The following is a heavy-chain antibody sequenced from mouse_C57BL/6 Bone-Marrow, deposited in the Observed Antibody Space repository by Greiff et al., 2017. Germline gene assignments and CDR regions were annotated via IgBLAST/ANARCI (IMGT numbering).Heavy chain of an antibody. Sequence: VKLMASGPGLVAPSQSLSITCTVSGYSLTSYSISWFRQPPGKGLEWLGVIWTGGGTHYNSALKSRLSISKDNSKSQVFLKMNRLQTEDTARYYCASHYWAYWGQGTLVTVSA. V-gene: IGHV2-9-1*01. CDR2: IWTGGGT. CDR3: ASHYWAY. CDR1: GYSLTSYS. D-gene: IGHD1-1*02. J-gene: IGHJ3*01.